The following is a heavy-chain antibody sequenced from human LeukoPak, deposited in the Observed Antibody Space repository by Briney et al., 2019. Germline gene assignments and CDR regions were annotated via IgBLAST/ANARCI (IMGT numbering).Heavy chain of an antibody. CDR3: ARAYDILTGYYRTLDY. J-gene: IGHJ4*02. CDR1: GYTFTSYG. V-gene: IGHV1-18*01. Sequence: ASVKVSCKASGYTFTSYGISWVRQAPGQGLEWMGWISAYNGNTNYAQKLQGRVTMTTDTSTSTAYMELRSLRSDDTAVYYCARAYDILTGYYRTLDYWGQGTLVTVSS. CDR2: ISAYNGNT. D-gene: IGHD3-9*01.